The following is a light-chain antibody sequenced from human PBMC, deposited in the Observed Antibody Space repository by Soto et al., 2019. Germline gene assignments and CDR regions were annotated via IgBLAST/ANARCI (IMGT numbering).Light chain of an antibody. CDR3: QQANSFPWT. CDR1: QGIGSW. Sequence: DIQLTQSPSSVSASVGDRVTITCRASQGIGSWLAWYQQKPGKAPKLLIYGALSLQSGVPSRFSGSGSGTDFTLTISSLQPEDFGTYYCQQANSFPWTFGQGTKVDI. J-gene: IGKJ1*01. V-gene: IGKV1-12*01. CDR2: GAL.